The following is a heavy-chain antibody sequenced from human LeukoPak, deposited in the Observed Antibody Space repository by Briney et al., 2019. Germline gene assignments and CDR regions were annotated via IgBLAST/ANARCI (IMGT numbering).Heavy chain of an antibody. CDR2: ISYDGNNK. J-gene: IGHJ4*02. CDR1: GFTFSSYP. Sequence: GGSLRLSCAASGFTFSSYPIHWVRQAPGKGLEWVAVISYDGNNKYYADSVKGRFTISRDNSKNTLYLQMNSLRAEDTAVYYCASGGHYYDSSVYPTFDYWGQGTLVTVSS. D-gene: IGHD3-22*01. CDR3: ASGGHYYDSSVYPTFDY. V-gene: IGHV3-30*04.